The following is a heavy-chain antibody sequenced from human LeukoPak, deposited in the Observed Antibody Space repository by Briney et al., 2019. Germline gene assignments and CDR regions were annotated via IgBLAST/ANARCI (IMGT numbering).Heavy chain of an antibody. CDR3: ARDGGSFSYNMDV. D-gene: IGHD1-26*01. CDR2: MNIDGSEK. Sequence: GGSLRLSCAASGFTFSSYWMGWVRQAPGKRLEWVANMNIDGSEKYYADSAKGRFTISRDNARNSVYLQMNSLRVEDTAVYYCARDGGSFSYNMDVWGQGTTVTVSS. V-gene: IGHV3-7*01. CDR1: GFTFSSYW. J-gene: IGHJ6*02.